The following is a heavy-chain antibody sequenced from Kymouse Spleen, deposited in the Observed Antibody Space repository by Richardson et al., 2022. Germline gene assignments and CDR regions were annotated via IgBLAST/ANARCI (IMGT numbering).Heavy chain of an antibody. V-gene: IGHV3-15*01. Sequence: EVQLVESGGGLVKPGGSLRLSCAASGFTFSNAWMSWVRQAPGKGLEWVGRIKSKTDGGTTDYAAPVKGRFTISRDDSKNTLYLQMNSLKTEDTAVYYCTTDGHTAMALYYYYGMDVWGQGTTVTVSS. CDR3: TTDGHTAMALYYYYGMDV. D-gene: IGHD5-18,IGHD5-18*01. CDR1: GFTFSNAW. CDR2: IKSKTDGGTT. J-gene: IGHJ6*02.